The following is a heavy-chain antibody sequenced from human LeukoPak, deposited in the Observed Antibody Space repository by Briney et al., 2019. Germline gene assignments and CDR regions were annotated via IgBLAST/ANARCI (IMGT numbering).Heavy chain of an antibody. V-gene: IGHV4-34*01. CDR3: ARGEDYYDSSGYYPYFDY. D-gene: IGHD3-22*01. CDR2: INHSGST. Sequence: PSETLSLTCAVYGGSFSGYYWSRIRQPPGKGLEWIGEINHSGSTNYNPSLKSRVTISVDTSKNQFSLKLSSVTAADTAVYYCARGEDYYDSSGYYPYFDYWGQGTLVTVSS. CDR1: GGSFSGYY. J-gene: IGHJ4*02.